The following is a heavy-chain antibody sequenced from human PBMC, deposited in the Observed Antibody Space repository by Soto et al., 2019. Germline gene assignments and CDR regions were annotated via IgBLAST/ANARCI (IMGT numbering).Heavy chain of an antibody. CDR1: GGSISSGDYY. Sequence: SETLSLTCTVSGGSISSGDYYWSWIRQPPGKGLEWIGYIYYSGSTYYNPSLKSRVSISVDTSKNQFSLKLSSVTAADTAVYYCARMYYDSWSGYYVDYWGQGTLVTVSS. D-gene: IGHD3-3*01. V-gene: IGHV4-30-4*01. J-gene: IGHJ4*02. CDR3: ARMYYDSWSGYYVDY. CDR2: IYYSGST.